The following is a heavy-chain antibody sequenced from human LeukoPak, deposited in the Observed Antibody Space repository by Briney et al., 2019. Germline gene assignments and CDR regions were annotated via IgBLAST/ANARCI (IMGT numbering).Heavy chain of an antibody. J-gene: IGHJ4*02. CDR3: ARDLGGDYGWNALDY. Sequence: ASVKVSCKASGYTFTSHAMHWVRQAPGQRLEWMGWINAGNGNTKYLQKFQGRVAITRDTSASTAYMELSSLRSEDTAVYYCARDLGGDYGWNALDYWGQGTLVTVS. V-gene: IGHV1-3*01. CDR2: INAGNGNT. D-gene: IGHD4-17*01. CDR1: GYTFTSHA.